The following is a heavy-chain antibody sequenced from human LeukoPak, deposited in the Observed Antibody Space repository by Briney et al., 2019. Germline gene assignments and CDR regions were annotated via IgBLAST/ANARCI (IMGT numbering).Heavy chain of an antibody. D-gene: IGHD3-22*01. CDR2: ISANNGNA. Sequence: GASVKVSCKASGYTFTIYGISWVRQAPGQGLEWMGWISANNGNANYAQKLQGRVTMTRDTSTSTAYMELRSLRSDDTAVYYCARDVSHRLFYDSSGYYILFDYWGQGTLVTVSS. J-gene: IGHJ4*02. CDR1: GYTFTIYG. V-gene: IGHV1-18*01. CDR3: ARDVSHRLFYDSSGYYILFDY.